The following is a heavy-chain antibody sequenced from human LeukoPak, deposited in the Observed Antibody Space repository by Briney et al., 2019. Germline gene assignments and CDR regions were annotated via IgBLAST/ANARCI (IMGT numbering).Heavy chain of an antibody. V-gene: IGHV4-30-2*01. CDR2: IYHSGST. CDR1: GGSISSGGYY. CDR3: ARVDYSNYVPVDY. D-gene: IGHD4-11*01. Sequence: PSQTLSLTCTVSGGSISSGGYYWSWIRQPPGKGLEWIGYIYHSGSTYYNPSLKSRVTISVDRSKNQFSLKLSSVTAADTAVYYCARVDYSNYVPVDYWGQGTLVTVSS. J-gene: IGHJ4*02.